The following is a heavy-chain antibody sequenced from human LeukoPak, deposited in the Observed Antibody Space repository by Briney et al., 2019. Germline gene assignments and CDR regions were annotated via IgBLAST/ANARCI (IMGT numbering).Heavy chain of an antibody. D-gene: IGHD2-2*01. J-gene: IGHJ4*02. CDR2: FNTYNGNT. CDR3: ATTSPDRQLLPDY. V-gene: IGHV1-18*01. CDR1: GYTFSSYG. Sequence: GASVKVSCKASGYTFSSYGISWVRQAPGQGLEWMGWFNTYNGNTNYAQKFRGRVTMTTDTATSTAYMELRSLRSDDTAVYYCATTSPDRQLLPDYWGQGTLVTVSS.